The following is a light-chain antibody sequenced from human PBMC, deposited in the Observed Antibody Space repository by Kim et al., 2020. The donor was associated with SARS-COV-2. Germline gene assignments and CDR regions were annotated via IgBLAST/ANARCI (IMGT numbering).Light chain of an antibody. CDR3: QQHYIYPLT. J-gene: IGKJ4*01. Sequence: AAAGDRVTITCRASQDISNSLAWYQQKPGKAPELLIYDAFTLQSGVSPRFSGSRSGTDFTLTISSLQSEDFAAYYCQQHYIYPLTFGGGTKVDIK. CDR2: DAF. CDR1: QDISNS. V-gene: IGKV1-8*01.